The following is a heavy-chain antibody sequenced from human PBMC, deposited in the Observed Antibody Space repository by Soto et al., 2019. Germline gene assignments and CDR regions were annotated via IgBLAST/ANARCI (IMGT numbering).Heavy chain of an antibody. Sequence: SETLSRTCTVSGGSISSYYWSWIRQPPGKGLEWIGYIYYSGSTNYNPSLKSRVTISVDTSKNQFSLKLSSVTAADTAVYYCARVEWFGETANVWFNYWGQGTLVTV. V-gene: IGHV4-59*01. CDR2: IYYSGST. J-gene: IGHJ4*02. CDR3: ARVEWFGETANVWFNY. CDR1: GGSISSYY. D-gene: IGHD3-10*01.